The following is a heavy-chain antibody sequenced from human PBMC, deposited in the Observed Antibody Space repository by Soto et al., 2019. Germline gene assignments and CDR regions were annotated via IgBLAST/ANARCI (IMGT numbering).Heavy chain of an antibody. D-gene: IGHD4-17*01. CDR3: ATTVTRLIAFDV. V-gene: IGHV3-53*01. CDR1: GFSFSSHY. CDR2: LYASDST. J-gene: IGHJ3*01. Sequence: XGSLRLSFAASGFSFSSHYMSWVRQTPGKGLEWVSILYASDSTFYADSVEGRFTISGDNSKNTVYLQLNSLRAEDTAVYYCATTVTRLIAFDVWGQGTMVTVSS.